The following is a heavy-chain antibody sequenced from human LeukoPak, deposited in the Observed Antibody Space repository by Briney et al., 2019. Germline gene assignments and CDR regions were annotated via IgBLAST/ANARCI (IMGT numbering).Heavy chain of an antibody. CDR1: GYTFTSYG. D-gene: IGHD3-16*02. Sequence: ASVKVSCKASGYTFTSYGIIWVRQAPGQGLEWMGWINAYNGNTNYAQKLQGRVTMTTDTSTSTAYMELRSLRSDDTAVYYCARDKAYDYVWGSYRKEVTPPQWFDPWGQGTLVTVSS. J-gene: IGHJ5*02. CDR3: ARDKAYDYVWGSYRKEVTPPQWFDP. CDR2: INAYNGNT. V-gene: IGHV1-18*01.